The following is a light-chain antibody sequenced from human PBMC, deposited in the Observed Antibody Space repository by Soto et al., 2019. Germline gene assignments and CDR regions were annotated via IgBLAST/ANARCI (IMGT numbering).Light chain of an antibody. CDR1: QGISSY. CDR2: AAS. V-gene: IGKV1-8*01. J-gene: IGKJ1*01. Sequence: IRMTQSPSSLSASTGDRVTITCRASQGISSYLAWYQQKPGKAPKLLIYAASTLQSGVPSRFSGSGSGTDFTLTISCLQSEDFATYYCQQYYSYPPTFGQGTKVEIK. CDR3: QQYYSYPPT.